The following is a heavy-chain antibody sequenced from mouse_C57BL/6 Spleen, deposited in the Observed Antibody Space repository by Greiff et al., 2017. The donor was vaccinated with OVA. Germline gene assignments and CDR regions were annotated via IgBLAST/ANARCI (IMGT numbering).Heavy chain of an antibody. D-gene: IGHD2-5*01. CDR1: GFTFSDYG. CDR2: ISSGSSTI. J-gene: IGHJ2*01. V-gene: IGHV5-17*01. Sequence: EVKVVESGGGLVKPGGSLKLSCAASGFTFSDYGMHWVRQAPEKGLEWVAYISSGSSTIYYADTVKGRFTISRDNAKNTLFLQMTSLRSEDTAMYYCARTSYYYSNYEGYFDYWGQGTTLTVSS. CDR3: ARTSYYYSNYEGYFDY.